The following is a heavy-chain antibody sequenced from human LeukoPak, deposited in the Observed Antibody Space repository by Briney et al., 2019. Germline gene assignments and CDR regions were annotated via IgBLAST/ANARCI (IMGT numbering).Heavy chain of an antibody. CDR1: GFSLSSSGVG. J-gene: IGHJ6*04. CDR3: AHSAMVREMDYGMDV. V-gene: IGHV2-5*02. Sequence: SGPTLVKPTQTLTLTCTFSGFSLSSSGVGVNWIRQPPGQALEWLALIYWDDDKRYSPSLSSRLTITKDTSKNQVVLTTTNMDPVDTATYYCAHSAMVREMDYGMDVWGKGTTVTVSS. CDR2: IYWDDDK. D-gene: IGHD3-10*01.